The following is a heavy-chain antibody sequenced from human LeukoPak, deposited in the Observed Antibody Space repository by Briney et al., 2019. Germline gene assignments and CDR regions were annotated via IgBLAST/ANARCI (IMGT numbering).Heavy chain of an antibody. V-gene: IGHV4-34*01. Sequence: PSETLSLTCAVYGVSFSGYYWSWIRQPPGKGLEWIGEINHSGSTNYNPSLKSRVTISVDTSKNQFSLKLSSVTAADTAVYYCVTGGGTSWFDPWGQGTLVTVSS. J-gene: IGHJ5*02. CDR1: GVSFSGYY. CDR3: VTGGGTSWFDP. CDR2: INHSGST. D-gene: IGHD1-1*01.